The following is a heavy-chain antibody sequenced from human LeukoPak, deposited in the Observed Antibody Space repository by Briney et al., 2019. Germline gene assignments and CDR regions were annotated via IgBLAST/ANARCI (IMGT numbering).Heavy chain of an antibody. D-gene: IGHD4-23*01. J-gene: IGHJ4*02. CDR1: GFSLSTNAVG. V-gene: IGHV2-5*02. CDR2: IYWDDDK. Sequence: SGPTLVNPTQTLTLTRTFSGFSLSTNAVGVGWIRQPPGEALEWLAVIYWDDDKRYSPSLKSRLTIIKDPSKNQVVLTMTNMDPVDTATYYCAHSCGGGNSAYFDHWGQGTLVTVSS. CDR3: AHSCGGGNSAYFDH.